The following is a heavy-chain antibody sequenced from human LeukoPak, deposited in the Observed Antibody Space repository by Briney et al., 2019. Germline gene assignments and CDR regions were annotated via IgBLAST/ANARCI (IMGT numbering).Heavy chain of an antibody. V-gene: IGHV4-34*01. J-gene: IGHJ1*01. Sequence: SETLSLTCAAYGVTFSGYDWSWIRQPPGKGLEWIGEINHSGSTNYNPSLKSRVTISVDTSKNQFSLKLKSVTAADTAVYYCAGGTGSSWYIYFQHWGQGTLVTVSS. CDR3: AGGTGSSWYIYFQH. CDR1: GVTFSGYD. D-gene: IGHD6-13*01. CDR2: INHSGST.